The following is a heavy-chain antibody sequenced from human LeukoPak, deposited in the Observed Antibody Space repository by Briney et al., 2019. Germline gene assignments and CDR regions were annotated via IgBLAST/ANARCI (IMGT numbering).Heavy chain of an antibody. CDR3: AIEGGYYYDSSGYYYDY. V-gene: IGHV3-9*01. CDR1: GFTFDDYA. CDR2: ISWNSGSI. D-gene: IGHD3-22*01. J-gene: IGHJ4*02. Sequence: GRSLRLSCAASGFTFDDYAMHWVRQAPGKGLEWVSGISWNSGSIGYADSVKGRFTISRDNAKNSLYLQMNSLRAEDTASYYCAIEGGYYYDSSGYYYDYWGQGTLVTVSS.